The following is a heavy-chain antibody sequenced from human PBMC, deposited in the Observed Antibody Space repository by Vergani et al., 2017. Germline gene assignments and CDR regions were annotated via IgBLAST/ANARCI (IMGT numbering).Heavy chain of an antibody. D-gene: IGHD2-2*01. CDR2: IYYSGST. J-gene: IGHJ5*02. CDR1: GGSISSYY. Sequence: QVQLQESGPGLVKPSETLYLKPSETLSLTCTVPGGSISSYYWSWIRQPPGKGLEWIGVIYYSGSTNYNPSLVRRVSISVDTSKNRFSLKLSSVTAADTAVYYCARVPTAQYCNTSSCRHWFDPWGQGILVTVSS. CDR3: ARVPTAQYCNTSSCRHWFDP. V-gene: IGHV4-59*01.